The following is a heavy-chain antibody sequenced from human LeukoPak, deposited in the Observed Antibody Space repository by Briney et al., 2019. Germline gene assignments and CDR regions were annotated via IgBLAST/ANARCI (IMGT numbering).Heavy chain of an antibody. V-gene: IGHV4-61*02. CDR3: ARAQRYYYDSSGYPDAFDI. D-gene: IGHD3-22*01. J-gene: IGHJ3*02. CDR2: ICTSGST. Sequence: SEALSLTCTVSGGSISSGSYYWSWIRQPAGKGLEWIGRICTSGSTNYNPSLKSRVTISVDTSKNQFSLKLSSVTAADTAVYYCARAQRYYYDSSGYPDAFDIWGQGTMVTVSS. CDR1: GGSISSGSYY.